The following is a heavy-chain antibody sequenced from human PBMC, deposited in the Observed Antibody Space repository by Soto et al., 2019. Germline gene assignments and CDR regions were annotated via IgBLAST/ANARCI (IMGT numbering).Heavy chain of an antibody. CDR2: INSRGRTI. Sequence: ESGGGLVKPGGSLRLSCEASGFNFSDYYMSWIRQAPGKGLEWVSYINSRGRTINYADSVKGRFTISRDNAKNSLYLQMNGLRVEDTAVFYCARTSSSSTGFDIWGQGTVVTVSS. J-gene: IGHJ3*02. CDR3: ARTSSSSTGFDI. D-gene: IGHD6-6*01. V-gene: IGHV3-11*01. CDR1: GFNFSDYY.